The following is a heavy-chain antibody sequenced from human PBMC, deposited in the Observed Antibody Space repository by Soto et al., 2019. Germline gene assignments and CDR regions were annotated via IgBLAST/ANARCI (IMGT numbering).Heavy chain of an antibody. CDR2: IFPKFGTT. CDR1: GDTDTNYV. Sequence: SVKVSCKASGDTDTNYVISWVRQAPGQGLEWMGGIFPKFGTTYSAQKLQDRLTITADESTSTVYMQLSSLRLDDTAVYYCEAEMTFGKLSVVWGQGTTVPVSS. CDR3: EAEMTFGKLSVV. J-gene: IGHJ6*02. D-gene: IGHD3-16*02. V-gene: IGHV1-69*13.